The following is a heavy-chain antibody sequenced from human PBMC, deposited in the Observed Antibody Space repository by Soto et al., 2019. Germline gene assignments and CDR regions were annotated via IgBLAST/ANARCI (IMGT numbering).Heavy chain of an antibody. J-gene: IGHJ4*02. CDR2: ISGSGGSS. Sequence: EVQLLDSGGGLVQPGGSLRLPCPASGFTFTNYPMPWVRQGPGRGREGVSGISGSGGSSYYADSVKGRFTISRDNSKSTLYLQMNSLRAEDTAVYYCAKAYFVWSSEQPYYFDYWGQGTLVTVSS. D-gene: IGHD3-16*01. CDR1: GFTFTNYP. V-gene: IGHV3-23*01. CDR3: AKAYFVWSSEQPYYFDY.